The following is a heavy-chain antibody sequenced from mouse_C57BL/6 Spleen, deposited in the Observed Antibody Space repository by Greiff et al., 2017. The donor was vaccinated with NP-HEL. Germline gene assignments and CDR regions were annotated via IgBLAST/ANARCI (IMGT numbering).Heavy chain of an antibody. J-gene: IGHJ4*01. CDR2: IDPEDGDT. V-gene: IGHV14-1*01. Sequence: VQLQQSGAELVRPGASVKLSCTASGFNIKDYYMHWVKQRPEQGLEWIGRIDPEDGDTEYAPKFQGKATMTADTSSNTAYLQLSSLTSEDTAVYYCTTYDFTAGEGDAMGCWGQGTSVTVSS. CDR1: GFNIKDYY. D-gene: IGHD1-1*01. CDR3: TTYDFTAGEGDAMGC.